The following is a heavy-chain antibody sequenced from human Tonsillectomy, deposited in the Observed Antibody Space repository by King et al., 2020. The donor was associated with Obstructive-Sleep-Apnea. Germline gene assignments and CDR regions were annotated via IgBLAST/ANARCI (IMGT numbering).Heavy chain of an antibody. J-gene: IGHJ4*02. CDR3: ASDLRLGSCSEDY. V-gene: IGHV4-38-2*02. D-gene: IGHD3-10*02. CDR1: GSSISSGNY. CDR2: IFHSGST. Sequence: VQLQESGPGLVKPSETLSLTCTVSGSSISSGNYWGWIRQPPGKGLQWIASIFHSGSTYYNPSLKSRVTISVDTSKNQFSLKLSSVTAADTAVYYCASDLRLGSCSEDYWGQGTLVTVSS.